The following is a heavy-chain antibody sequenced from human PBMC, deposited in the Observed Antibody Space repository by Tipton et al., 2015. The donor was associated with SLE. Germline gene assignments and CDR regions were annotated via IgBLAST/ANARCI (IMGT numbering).Heavy chain of an antibody. V-gene: IGHV4-34*01. CDR3: ARSQQRSYMDV. D-gene: IGHD6-13*01. J-gene: IGHJ6*03. CDR2: INHSGST. CDR1: GGSFSGYY. Sequence: TLSLTCAVYGGSFSGYYWSWIRQPPGKGLEWIGEINHSGSTSYNPSLKSRVTISVDTSKNQFSLKLSSVTAADPAVYYCARSQQRSYMDVWGKGTRVPVSS.